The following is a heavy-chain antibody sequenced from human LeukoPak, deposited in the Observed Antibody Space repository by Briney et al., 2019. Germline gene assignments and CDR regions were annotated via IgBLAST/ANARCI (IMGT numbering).Heavy chain of an antibody. J-gene: IGHJ3*02. CDR2: INHSGST. D-gene: IGHD3-22*01. CDR3: ARLKDYYDSSGYRAYAFDI. V-gene: IGHV4-34*01. CDR1: GGSFSGYY. Sequence: ASETLSLTCAVYGGSFSGYYWSWIRQPPGKGLEWIGEINHSGSTNYNPSLKSRVTISVDTSKNQFSPKLSSVTAADTAVYYCARLKDYYDSSGYRAYAFDIWGQGTMVTVSS.